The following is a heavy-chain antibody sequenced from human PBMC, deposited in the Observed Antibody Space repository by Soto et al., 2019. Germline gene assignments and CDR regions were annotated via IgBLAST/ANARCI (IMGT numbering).Heavy chain of an antibody. CDR1: GVTDSSNH. CDR3: AGPGEQHRY. D-gene: IGHD3-16*01. J-gene: IGHJ4*02. Sequence: PGGSLGLSCAPSGVTDSSNHMSWVRQAPGKGLEWVSLIYSGGSTYYADSVKGRFTFSRDNSQNTLYLQMNSLRAEDTAVYYCAGPGEQHRYWGQGT. CDR2: IYSGGST. V-gene: IGHV3-66*01.